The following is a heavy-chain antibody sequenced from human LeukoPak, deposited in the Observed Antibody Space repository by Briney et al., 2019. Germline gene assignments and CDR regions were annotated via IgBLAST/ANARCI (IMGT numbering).Heavy chain of an antibody. D-gene: IGHD6-19*01. Sequence: HPGGSLRLSCAASGFTFSSYEMNWVRQAPGKGLEWVSYISSSGSTIYYADSVKGRFTISRDNAKNSLYLQMNSLRAEDTAVYYCARGIAVAGGPDYWGQGTLVTVSS. CDR1: GFTFSSYE. CDR2: ISSSGSTI. J-gene: IGHJ4*02. CDR3: ARGIAVAGGPDY. V-gene: IGHV3-48*03.